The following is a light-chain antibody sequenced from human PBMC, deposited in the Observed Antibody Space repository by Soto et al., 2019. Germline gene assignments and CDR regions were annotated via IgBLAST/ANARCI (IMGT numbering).Light chain of an antibody. J-gene: IGKJ1*01. Sequence: DIVLTQCPFSSPVTLGQPASISCRSSQSLVHNDGNTYLSWLHQRPGQSPRLLIYKISNRFSGVPDRFSGSGAGTDFTLKISRVEAEDVGVYHCVQGPQLPWTFGQGTKVDIK. CDR1: QSLVHNDGNTY. CDR3: VQGPQLPWT. V-gene: IGKV2-24*01. CDR2: KIS.